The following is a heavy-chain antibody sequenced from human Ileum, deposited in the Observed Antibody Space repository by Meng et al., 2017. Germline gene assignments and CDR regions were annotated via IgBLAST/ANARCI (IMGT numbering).Heavy chain of an antibody. V-gene: IGHV4-4*02. CDR2: MNLGGSP. J-gene: IGHJ4*02. CDR1: GRSISSSDW. CDR3: AHIFDS. Sequence: QVPLQESGPGPVELSRTLSLTCAVSGRSISSSDWWSWVRQPPGKGLEWIAEMNLGGSPNYNPSLKSRVTMSVDKSNDHLSLQLTSVTAADTAVYYCAHIFDSWGQGTLVTVSS.